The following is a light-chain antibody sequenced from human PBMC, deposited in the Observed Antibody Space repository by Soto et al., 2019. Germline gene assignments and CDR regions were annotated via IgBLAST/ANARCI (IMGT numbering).Light chain of an antibody. J-gene: IGKJ5*01. V-gene: IGKV3-11*01. CDR1: QSVSSH. Sequence: IVLTQSPATLSLSPGERATLSCRASQSVSSHLAWYQRKPGQAPRLLIYDASNRATGIPARFSGSGSGTDFTLTISSLEPEDFAVYYCQQRSNWPPSITFGQGTRLEIK. CDR2: DAS. CDR3: QQRSNWPPSIT.